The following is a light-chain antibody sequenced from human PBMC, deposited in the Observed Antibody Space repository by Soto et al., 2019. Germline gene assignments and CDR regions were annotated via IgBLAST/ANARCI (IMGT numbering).Light chain of an antibody. J-gene: IGLJ2*01. V-gene: IGLV2-8*01. Sequence: QSALTQPPSASGTPGQAVTIPCTGTSIDVGDYNYVSWYQQHPGKAPKLVIYEVSRRPSGVPDRFSGSKSGNTASLTVSGLQAEDEADYYCSSNAGSPNLVFGGGTKLTVL. CDR2: EVS. CDR1: SIDVGDYNY. CDR3: SSNAGSPNLV.